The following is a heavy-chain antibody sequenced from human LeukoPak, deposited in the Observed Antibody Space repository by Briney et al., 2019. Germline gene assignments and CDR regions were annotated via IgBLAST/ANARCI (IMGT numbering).Heavy chain of an antibody. J-gene: IGHJ5*02. Sequence: SETLSLTCTVSGGSINSGSYYWGWIRQPSGKGLEWIGSIYYSGSTYYNPSLKSRVTISVDTSRNQFSLKLSSVTAADTAVYYCARRLRLQLDNWFDPWGQGTLVTVSS. CDR2: IYYSGST. CDR1: GGSINSGSYY. CDR3: ARRLRLQLDNWFDP. V-gene: IGHV4-39*01. D-gene: IGHD5-18*01.